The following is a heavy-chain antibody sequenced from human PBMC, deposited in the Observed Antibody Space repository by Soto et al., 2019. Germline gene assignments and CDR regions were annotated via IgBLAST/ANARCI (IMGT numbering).Heavy chain of an antibody. CDR3: TSNAAAKVGTLSY. V-gene: IGHV3-15*02. D-gene: IGHD1-26*01. CDR2: IDGGKT. J-gene: IGHJ4*02. CDR1: GFTFNNAR. Sequence: EVQLVESGGALVEPGGSLRLSCAASGFTFNNARMSWVRQAPGKGLEWVGRIDGGKTDFAAPVEGRFTFSRDDSRNTLFLQRNSLKTEDTCVYYCTSNAAAKVGTLSYWGQGTLVTVSS.